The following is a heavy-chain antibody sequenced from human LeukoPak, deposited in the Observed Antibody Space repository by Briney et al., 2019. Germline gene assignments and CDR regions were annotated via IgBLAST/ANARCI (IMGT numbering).Heavy chain of an antibody. D-gene: IGHD6-19*01. CDR1: GFTFSTYW. Sequence: GGSLRLSCAASGFTFSTYWMHWVRQAPGKGLVWVSRINPDGTTTSYADSVKGRFTISRDNAKNTLYLQMNSLRAEDTAVYYCARVVAVAGTEPYDPWGQGTLVTVSS. V-gene: IGHV3-74*01. CDR2: INPDGTTT. J-gene: IGHJ5*02. CDR3: ARVVAVAGTEPYDP.